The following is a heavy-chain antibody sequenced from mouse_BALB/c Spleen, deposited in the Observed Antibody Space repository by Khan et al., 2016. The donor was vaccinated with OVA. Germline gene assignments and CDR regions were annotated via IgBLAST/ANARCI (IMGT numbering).Heavy chain of an antibody. CDR3: ARSPTMITQFSY. CDR2: INPTTGYT. CDR1: GYTFTSYW. Sequence: QVQLQQSGAELAKPGASVKMSCKASGYTFTSYWMHWVKQRPGQGLEWIGFINPTTGYTEYTQKFKDKATLTADKSSSTAYMQLSSLTSEDSAVYYCARSPTMITQFSYWGQGTLVTVSA. V-gene: IGHV1-7*01. J-gene: IGHJ3*01. D-gene: IGHD2-4*01.